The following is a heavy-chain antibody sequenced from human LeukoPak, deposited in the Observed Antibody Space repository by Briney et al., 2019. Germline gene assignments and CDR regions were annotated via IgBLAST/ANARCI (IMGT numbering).Heavy chain of an antibody. CDR3: ARETRGDSSGYYYDFDY. V-gene: IGHV7-4-1*02. D-gene: IGHD3-22*01. J-gene: IGHJ4*02. CDR2: INTNTGNP. Sequence: ASVKVSCKASGYTFTSYAMNWVRQAPGQGLEWMGWINTNTGNPTYAQGFTGRFVFSLDTSVSTAYLQISSLKAEDTAVYYCARETRGDSSGYYYDFDYWGQGTLVTVSS. CDR1: GYTFTSYA.